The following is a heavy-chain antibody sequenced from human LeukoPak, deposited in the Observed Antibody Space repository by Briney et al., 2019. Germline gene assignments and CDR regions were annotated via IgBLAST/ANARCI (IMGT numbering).Heavy chain of an antibody. D-gene: IGHD2-2*02. V-gene: IGHV4-4*07. CDR1: GGSISSYY. Sequence: SETLSLTCTVSGGSISSYYWSWIRQPAGKGLEWIGRIYTSGSTNYNPSLKSRVTMSVDTSKNQFSLKLSSVTAADTAVYYCARVICSSTSCYTINWFDPWGQGTLVTVSS. CDR3: ARVICSSTSCYTINWFDP. J-gene: IGHJ5*02. CDR2: IYTSGST.